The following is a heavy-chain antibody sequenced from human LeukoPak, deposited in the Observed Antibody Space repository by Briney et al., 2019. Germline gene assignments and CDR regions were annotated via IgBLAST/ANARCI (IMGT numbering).Heavy chain of an antibody. CDR3: ARVLGYSSRGPYYFGY. CDR2: INHSGST. J-gene: IGHJ4*02. CDR1: GGSFSGYY. V-gene: IGHV4-34*01. Sequence: PSETLSLTCAVYGGSFSGYYWSWIRQPPGKGLEWIGEINHSGSTNYNPSLKSRVTISVDTSKNQSSLKLSSVTAADTAVYYCARVLGYSSRGPYYFGYWGQGTLVTVSS. D-gene: IGHD6-13*01.